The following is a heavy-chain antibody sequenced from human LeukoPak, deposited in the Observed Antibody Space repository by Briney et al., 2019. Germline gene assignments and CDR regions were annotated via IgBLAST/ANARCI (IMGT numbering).Heavy chain of an antibody. CDR1: GFTFSNAW. J-gene: IGHJ4*02. CDR2: IKSKANGGAT. CDR3: TAEGVIPGGGWYLADY. Sequence: GGSLRLSCAASGFTFSNAWMSWVRQAPGKGLEWVGRIKSKANGGATDYAVPVVGRFTISGDDSKNTLYLQMNGLEIEDTGVYYCTAEGVIPGGGWYLADYWGQGTLATVSS. V-gene: IGHV3-15*01. D-gene: IGHD6-19*01.